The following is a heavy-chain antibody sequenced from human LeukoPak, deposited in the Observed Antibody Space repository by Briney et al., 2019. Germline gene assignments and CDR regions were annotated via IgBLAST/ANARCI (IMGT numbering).Heavy chain of an antibody. CDR1: GFTFSSYA. V-gene: IGHV3-30-3*01. CDR2: ISYDGSNK. D-gene: IGHD6-13*01. J-gene: IGHJ4*02. Sequence: GGSLRLSCAASGFTFSSYAMHWVRQAPGKGLEWVAVISYDGSNKYYADSVKGRFTISRDNSKNTLYLQMNGLRAEDTAVYYCARDVSSSWYYYFDYWGQGTLVTVSS. CDR3: ARDVSSSWYYYFDY.